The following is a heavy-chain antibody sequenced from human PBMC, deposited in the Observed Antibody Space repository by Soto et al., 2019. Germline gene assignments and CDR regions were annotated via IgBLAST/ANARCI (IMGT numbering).Heavy chain of an antibody. Sequence: EVQLLESGGGLVQPGGSLRLSCTASGFTFSSHAMSWVRQAPGKQLEWVSAISGSAGLTFYADSVKGRFTISRDNSKNTLYLQMNSLRAEDTALYYCAKGQGSGSYHNWFDPWGQGTLVTVSS. CDR2: ISGSAGLT. CDR3: AKGQGSGSYHNWFDP. V-gene: IGHV3-23*01. D-gene: IGHD3-10*01. J-gene: IGHJ5*02. CDR1: GFTFSSHA.